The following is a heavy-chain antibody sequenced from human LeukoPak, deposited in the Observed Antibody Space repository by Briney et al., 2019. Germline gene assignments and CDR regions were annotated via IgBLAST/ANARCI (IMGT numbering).Heavy chain of an antibody. V-gene: IGHV1-69*13. J-gene: IGHJ4*02. CDR3: ARSLGDLAWDYFDY. CDR1: GGTFSSYA. Sequence: SVKVSCKASGGTFSSYAISWVRQAPGQGLEWMGGIIPIFGTANYAQKFQGRVTITADESTSTAYMELSSPRSEDTAVYYCARSLGDLAWDYFDYWGQGTLVTVSS. CDR2: IIPIFGTA. D-gene: IGHD2-21*02.